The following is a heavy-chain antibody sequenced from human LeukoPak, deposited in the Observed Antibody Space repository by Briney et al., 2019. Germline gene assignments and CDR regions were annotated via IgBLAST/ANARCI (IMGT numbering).Heavy chain of an antibody. CDR2: ISYDGSNK. CDR3: ARAHGGNYLFDY. V-gene: IGHV3-30-3*01. Sequence: GGSLRLSCAASGFTFSDYAMYWVRQAPGKGLEWVAVISYDGSNKFYADSVKGRFTISRDNSKNTLYLQMNSLRAEDTAVYYSARAHGGNYLFDYWGQGTLVTVSS. D-gene: IGHD4-23*01. CDR1: GFTFSDYA. J-gene: IGHJ4*02.